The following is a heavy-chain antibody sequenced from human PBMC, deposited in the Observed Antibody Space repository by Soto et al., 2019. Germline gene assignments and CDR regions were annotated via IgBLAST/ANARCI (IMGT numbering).Heavy chain of an antibody. Sequence: PGGSLRLSCAASGFTFSSYGMHWVRQAPGKGLEWVAVISYDGSNKYYADSVKGRFTISRDNSKNTLYLQMNSLRAEDTAVYYCAKDHNGMDVWGQGTTVTVSS. V-gene: IGHV3-30*18. CDR1: GFTFSSYG. CDR2: ISYDGSNK. CDR3: AKDHNGMDV. J-gene: IGHJ6*02.